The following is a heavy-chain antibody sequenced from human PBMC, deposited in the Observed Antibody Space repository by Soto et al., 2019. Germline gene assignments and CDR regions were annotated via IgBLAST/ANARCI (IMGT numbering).Heavy chain of an antibody. Sequence: QSGGSLRLSCAASGLTLSNYAMIWVRQVPGKGLEWVSSISSSGGSTYYADFAKGRFIISRDNVRATLHLQMNSLRAEDTAVYFCAKVWQSDDFWSAYYDSWGQGTLVTVSS. CDR3: AKVWQSDDFWSAYYDS. CDR2: ISSSGGST. CDR1: GLTLSNYA. J-gene: IGHJ4*02. V-gene: IGHV3-23*01. D-gene: IGHD3-3*01.